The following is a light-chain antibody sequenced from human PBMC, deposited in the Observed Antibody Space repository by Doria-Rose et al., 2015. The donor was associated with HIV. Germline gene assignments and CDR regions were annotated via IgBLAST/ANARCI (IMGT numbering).Light chain of an antibody. J-gene: IGKJ1*01. CDR3: HQYGTSWT. CDR2: DGS. V-gene: IGKV3-20*01. CDR1: QSFSSTY. Sequence: LTQSPGTLSLSPGERAALSCRASQSFSSTYLAWYQQKPGQAPSLLIYDGSTRATGIPDRFSASGSGIDFTFTINRLEPEDFALYYCHQYGTSWTFGQGTKVEI.